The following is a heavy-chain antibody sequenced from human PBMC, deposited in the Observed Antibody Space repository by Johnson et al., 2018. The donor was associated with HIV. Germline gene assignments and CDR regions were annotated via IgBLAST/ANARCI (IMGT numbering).Heavy chain of an antibody. Sequence: VQLVESGGGLVQPGGSLRLSCAASGLTVSGNYMTWVRQAPGKGLEWVSVIFSGGSPYYAGSVHGRFTISRDNSKNTLYLQMNSLRAEDTAVYYCASACRDGYTCDAFDIWGQGTMVTVSS. CDR3: ASACRDGYTCDAFDI. V-gene: IGHV3-66*01. CDR2: IFSGGSP. D-gene: IGHD5-24*01. CDR1: GLTVSGNY. J-gene: IGHJ3*02.